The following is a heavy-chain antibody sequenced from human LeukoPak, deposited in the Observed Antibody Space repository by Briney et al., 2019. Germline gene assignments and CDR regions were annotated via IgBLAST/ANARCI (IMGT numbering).Heavy chain of an antibody. J-gene: IGHJ5*02. V-gene: IGHV1-46*01. CDR3: ARAQNCYGSGVQFDP. CDR2: INPSGGST. CDR1: GYTFTSYY. D-gene: IGHD3-10*01. Sequence: ASVKVSCKASGYTFTSYYMHWVRQAPGQGLEWMGIINPSGGSTSYAQKFQGRVTMTRDTSTSTVYMELSSLRSEDTAVYYCARAQNCYGSGVQFDPWGQGTLVTVSS.